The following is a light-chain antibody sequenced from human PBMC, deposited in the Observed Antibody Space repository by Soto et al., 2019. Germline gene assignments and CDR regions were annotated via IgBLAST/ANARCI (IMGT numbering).Light chain of an antibody. CDR2: GNR. V-gene: IGLV1-40*01. J-gene: IGLJ3*02. Sequence: QSALTQPPSVSGAPGQRVTISCTGNNSNLGAGYDVHWYQQLPGAVPKLVIFGNRNRPSGVPERFSGSKSGTSASLAITGLQAEDEADYYCQAYDYSLTAFVFGGGTKLTVL. CDR1: NSNLGAGYD. CDR3: QAYDYSLTAFV.